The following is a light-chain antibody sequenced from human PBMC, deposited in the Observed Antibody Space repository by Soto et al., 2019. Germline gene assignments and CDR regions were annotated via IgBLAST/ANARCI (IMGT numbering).Light chain of an antibody. CDR1: QSVSSY. CDR2: DAS. Sequence: EIVLTQSPATLSLSPGERATLSCRVSQSVSSYLAWYQQKPGQAPRLLIYDASNRATGIPARFSGSGSGTDFTLTISSLEPDDFAVYYCQQRSNWQITFGQGTRLEIK. V-gene: IGKV3-11*01. J-gene: IGKJ5*01. CDR3: QQRSNWQIT.